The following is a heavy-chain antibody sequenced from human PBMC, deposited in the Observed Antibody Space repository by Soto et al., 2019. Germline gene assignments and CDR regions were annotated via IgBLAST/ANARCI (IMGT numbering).Heavy chain of an antibody. Sequence: GGSLRLSCAASGFTVSSNYMSWVRQAPGKGLEWVSVIYSGGSTYYADSVKGRFTISRDNSKNTLYLQMNSLRAEDTAVYYCARDLGELSPPDAFDIWGQGTMVTVSS. V-gene: IGHV3-66*01. CDR2: IYSGGST. CDR3: ARDLGELSPPDAFDI. D-gene: IGHD3-16*02. J-gene: IGHJ3*02. CDR1: GFTVSSNY.